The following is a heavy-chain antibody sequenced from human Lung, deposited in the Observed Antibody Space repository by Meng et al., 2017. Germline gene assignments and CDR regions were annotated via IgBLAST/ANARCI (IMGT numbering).Heavy chain of an antibody. CDR3: AKKGWLYWGSGDDY. CDR2: ISGSGSSP. Sequence: VHLWESGGGWGKPGGSLRPSCAAFGFPFSRYAMSWVRQARGKGLEWVSAISGSGSSPYYADSVKGRFTISRDNSKNTLYLQMNSLRAEDTAVYYCAKKGWLYWGSGDDYWGQGTLVTVSS. CDR1: GFPFSRYA. D-gene: IGHD7-27*01. J-gene: IGHJ4*02. V-gene: IGHV3-23*01.